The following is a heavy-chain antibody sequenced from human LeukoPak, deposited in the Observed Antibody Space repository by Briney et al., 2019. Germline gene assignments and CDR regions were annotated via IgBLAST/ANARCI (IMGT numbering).Heavy chain of an antibody. CDR2: IYYSGST. Sequence: SETLSLTCTVSGGSISSGDYYWSWIRQPPGKCLEWIGYIYYSGSTYYNPSLKSRVTLSVDTSKNQFSLKLRSVPAADTAAYSSVTEFRTINSGGLLHYSGQASLATVSS. V-gene: IGHV4-30-4*08. D-gene: IGHD4-23*01. CDR1: GGSISSGDYY. CDR3: VTEFRTINSGGLLHY. J-gene: IGHJ4*02.